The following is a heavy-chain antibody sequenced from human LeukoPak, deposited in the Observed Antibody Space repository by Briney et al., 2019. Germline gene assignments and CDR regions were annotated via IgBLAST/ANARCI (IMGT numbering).Heavy chain of an antibody. CDR3: ARAPALIATRRDYYYMDV. J-gene: IGHJ6*03. CDR1: GYTFTSYD. V-gene: IGHV1-8*03. CDR2: MNPNSGNT. D-gene: IGHD6-6*01. Sequence: ASVKVCCKASGYTFTSYDINWLRQATGQGLEWMGWMNPNSGNTGYAQKFQGRVTITRNPSISTAYMELSSLRSEDTAVYYCARAPALIATRRDYYYMDVCGKGTTVTVSS.